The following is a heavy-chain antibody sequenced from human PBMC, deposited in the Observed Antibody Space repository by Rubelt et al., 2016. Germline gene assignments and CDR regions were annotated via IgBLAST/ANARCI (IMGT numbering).Heavy chain of an antibody. J-gene: IGHJ4*02. CDR2: ISAYNGNT. CDR3: ARDSIAAAGLDY. V-gene: IGHV1-18*01. D-gene: IGHD6-13*01. Sequence: QVQLVQSGAEVKKPGSSVKVSCKASGGTFSSYAISWVRQAPGQGLEWMGWISAYNGNTNYAQNLQGRVTMTTDTSTSTAYVELRSLRSDDTAVYYCARDSIAAAGLDYWGQGTLVTVSS. CDR1: GGTFSSYA.